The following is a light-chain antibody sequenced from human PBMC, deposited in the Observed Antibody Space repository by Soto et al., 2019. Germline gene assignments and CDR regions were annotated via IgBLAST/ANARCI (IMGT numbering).Light chain of an antibody. CDR3: QKYNSAPRT. J-gene: IGKJ4*01. CDR2: AAS. Sequence: DIQLTQSPSSMSASVGDRVTITCLASQCISDYLAWYQQKPGKVPKLLIYAASTLQSGVPFRFSGSGACTDFTLAISSLQPENIATYYCQKYNSAPRTCGGGT. CDR1: QCISDY. V-gene: IGKV1-27*01.